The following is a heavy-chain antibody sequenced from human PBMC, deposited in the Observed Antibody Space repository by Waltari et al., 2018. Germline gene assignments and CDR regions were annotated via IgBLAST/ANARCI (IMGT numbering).Heavy chain of an antibody. CDR3: ARKGGRGYTYGPFYFDS. CDR1: GFTFSDHW. D-gene: IGHD5-18*01. V-gene: IGHV3-74*01. CDR2: INGDGYGI. J-gene: IGHJ4*02. Sequence: EVQLLEAGGDLVQPGGSLRVSCAASGFTFSDHWLHWVRQAPGKGLVWVARINGDGYGITYSDSVQGRFTISRDNTKNTVYLQLNSLRADDTAVYYCARKGGRGYTYGPFYFDSWGRGTLVTVSS.